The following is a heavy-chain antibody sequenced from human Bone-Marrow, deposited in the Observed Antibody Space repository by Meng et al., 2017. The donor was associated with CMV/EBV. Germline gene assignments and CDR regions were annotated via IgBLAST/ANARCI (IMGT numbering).Heavy chain of an antibody. V-gene: IGHV3-30*02. Sequence: GESLKISCAASGFTFSNSDIHWVRQAPGKGLDWVAFIRYDGSDKYYADSVKGRFTISRDNSKNTLYLQMNSLRAEDTAVYYCARDVGGLGYYGMDVWGQGTTVTVSS. D-gene: IGHD3-16*01. CDR1: GFTFSNSD. CDR3: ARDVGGLGYYGMDV. CDR2: IRYDGSDK. J-gene: IGHJ6*02.